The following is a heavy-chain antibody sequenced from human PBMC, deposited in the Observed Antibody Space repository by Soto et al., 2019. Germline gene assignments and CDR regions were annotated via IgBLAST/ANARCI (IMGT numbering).Heavy chain of an antibody. Sequence: HPGGSLRLSCAASGFTFSNYAMSWVRQAPGKGLEWVSTITGSGRSTYYADSVKGRFTISRDNSKNTLYLQMNSLRAEDTAVYYCAKDQHLSSYYFYGMDVWGQGTTVTVSS. CDR3: AKDQHLSSYYFYGMDV. CDR1: GFTFSNYA. CDR2: ITGSGRST. J-gene: IGHJ6*02. V-gene: IGHV3-23*01.